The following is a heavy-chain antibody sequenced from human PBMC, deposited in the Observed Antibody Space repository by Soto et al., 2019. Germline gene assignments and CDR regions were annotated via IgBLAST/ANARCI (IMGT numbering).Heavy chain of an antibody. Sequence: QLHLVQSGAVVKKPGASVTVSCSASGYPVTAYYMHWVRQAPGRGLEWMGGINPATGAAKYTQTFQGRVTLDRDTSQSSVFLGPGGPASADPAVFFWGGGGGVGVAGSAAFDMWGQGTLVTVSS. V-gene: IGHV1-2*02. CDR2: INPATGAA. J-gene: IGHJ3*02. D-gene: IGHD3-3*01. CDR3: GGGGGVGVAGSAAFDM. CDR1: GYPVTAYY.